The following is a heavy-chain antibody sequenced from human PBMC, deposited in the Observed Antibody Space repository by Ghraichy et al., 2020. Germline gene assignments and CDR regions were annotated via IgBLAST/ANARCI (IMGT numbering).Heavy chain of an antibody. CDR1: NGSIGSYY. Sequence: SETLSLTCTVSNGSIGSYYWSWIRKPPGKGLEWLGYIYYSGTTDYNPSFRRRVTISVDSSRNQFSLGLSSVTTADTAIYYCARSEARSYYYYYGVDVWGPGTTVTVSS. CDR2: IYYSGTT. J-gene: IGHJ6*02. V-gene: IGHV4-59*01. CDR3: ARSEARSYYYYYGVDV.